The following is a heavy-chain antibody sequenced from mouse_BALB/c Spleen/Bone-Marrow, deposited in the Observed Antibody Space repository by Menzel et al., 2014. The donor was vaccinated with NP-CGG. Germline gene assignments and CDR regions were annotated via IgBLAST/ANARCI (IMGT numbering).Heavy chain of an antibody. V-gene: IGHV1S135*01. Sequence: VHVKQSGPELVKPGASVKVSCKASGYSFTDYNMYWVKQSHGKSLEWIGYIDPYIDGTSYNQKFRGKATLTVGKSSSTAFMHLNSLTSEDSAVYYCARPLYYDYGFAYWGQGTLVTVPT. CDR3: ARPLYYDYGFAY. CDR1: GYSFTDYN. D-gene: IGHD2-4*01. J-gene: IGHJ3*01. CDR2: IDPYIDGT.